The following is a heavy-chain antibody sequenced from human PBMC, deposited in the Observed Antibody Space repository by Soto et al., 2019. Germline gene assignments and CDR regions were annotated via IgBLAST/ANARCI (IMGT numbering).Heavy chain of an antibody. J-gene: IGHJ4*02. CDR2: ISYSGSN. CDR3: ASLFNYYDSRGYAEYHFDD. D-gene: IGHD3-22*01. V-gene: IGHV4-31*03. CDR1: GGSLNSGFF. Sequence: QVQLQESGPGLVKPSQTLSLTCTVSGGSLNSGFFWSWVRQQPGKGLEWIGHISYSGSNSYNPSLKSRLTMSVDTSENQFSLKLTSVTAADTAVYYCASLFNYYDSRGYAEYHFDDWGQGTLVTVSS.